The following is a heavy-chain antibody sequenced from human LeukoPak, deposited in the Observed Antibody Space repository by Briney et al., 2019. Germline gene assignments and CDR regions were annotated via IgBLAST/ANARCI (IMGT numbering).Heavy chain of an antibody. J-gene: IGHJ4*02. D-gene: IGHD2-15*01. CDR3: ARERIYPRRAHFDH. CDR1: GGSFSGYY. V-gene: IGHV4-34*01. CDR2: INHSGST. Sequence: PSETLSLTCAVYGGSFSGYYWSWIRQPPGKGLEWIGEINHSGSTNYNPSLKSRVTISVDTSKNQFSLKLSSVTAADTAVYYCARERIYPRRAHFDHWGQGTLVTVSS.